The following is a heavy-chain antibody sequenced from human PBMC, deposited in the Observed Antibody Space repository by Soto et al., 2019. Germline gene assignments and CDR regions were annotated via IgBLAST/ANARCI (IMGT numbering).Heavy chain of an antibody. J-gene: IGHJ4*02. V-gene: IGHV4-34*01. Sequence: SETLSLTCAVYGGSFSGYYWSWIRQPPGKGLEWIGEINHSGSTNYNPSLKSRVTISVDTSKNQFSLKLSSVTAADTAVYYCARHRNWKVDYWGQGTLVTVSS. CDR1: GGSFSGYY. D-gene: IGHD1-1*01. CDR2: INHSGST. CDR3: ARHRNWKVDY.